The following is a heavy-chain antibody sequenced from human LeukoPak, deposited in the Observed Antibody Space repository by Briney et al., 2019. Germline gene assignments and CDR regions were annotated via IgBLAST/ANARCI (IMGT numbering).Heavy chain of an antibody. CDR3: VRGLWELDY. V-gene: IGHV1-8*01. CDR1: GYTFTSYD. J-gene: IGHJ4*02. Sequence: ASVKVSCKVSGYTFTSYDINWGRQATGQGLEWMGWMNPNIGNTGYAQNFQGRVTMTRDTSITTAYMELSSLRSEDTAVDYCVRGLWELDYWGQGTLVTVSS. D-gene: IGHD1-26*01. CDR2: MNPNIGNT.